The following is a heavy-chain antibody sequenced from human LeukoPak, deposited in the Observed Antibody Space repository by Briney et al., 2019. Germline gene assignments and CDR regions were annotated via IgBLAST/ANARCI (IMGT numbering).Heavy chain of an antibody. J-gene: IGHJ4*02. CDR1: GFTFSSYC. D-gene: IGHD3-10*01. CDR3: AREVGSITMVRGVPYYFDY. Sequence: PGGSLRLSCAVSGFTFSSYCMSWVRQAPGKGLEWVANIKQDGSEKYYVDSVKGRFTISRDNAKNSLYLQMNSLRAVDTAVYFCAREVGSITMVRGVPYYFDYWGQGTLVTVSS. CDR2: IKQDGSEK. V-gene: IGHV3-7*05.